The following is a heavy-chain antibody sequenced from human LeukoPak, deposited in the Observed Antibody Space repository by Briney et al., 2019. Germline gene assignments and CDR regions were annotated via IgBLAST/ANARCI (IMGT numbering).Heavy chain of an antibody. CDR2: INTDGSST. Sequence: GGSLRLSCAASGFTFSSYWMHWVRQAPGKGLVWVSRINTDGSSTSYADSVKGRFTISRDNAKNTLYPQMNSLRAEDTAVYYCARESGIAAALDLWGQGTLVTVSS. J-gene: IGHJ5*02. CDR1: GFTFSSYW. V-gene: IGHV3-74*01. CDR3: ARESGIAAALDL. D-gene: IGHD6-13*01.